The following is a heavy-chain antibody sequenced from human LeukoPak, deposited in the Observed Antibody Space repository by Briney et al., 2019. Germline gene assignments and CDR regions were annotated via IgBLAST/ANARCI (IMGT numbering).Heavy chain of an antibody. V-gene: IGHV4-34*01. CDR3: ARVPIPGGVDY. D-gene: IGHD1-1*01. CDR2: INHSGST. CDR1: GGSFSGYY. Sequence: PSETLSLTCAVYGGSFSGYYWSWIRQPPGKGLEWIGEINHSGSTNYSPSLKSRVTISVDTSKNQFSLKLSSVTAADTAVYYCARVPIPGGVDYWGQGTLVTVSS. J-gene: IGHJ4*02.